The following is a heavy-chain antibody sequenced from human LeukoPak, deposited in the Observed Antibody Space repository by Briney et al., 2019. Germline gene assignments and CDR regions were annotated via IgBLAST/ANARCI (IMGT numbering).Heavy chain of an antibody. V-gene: IGHV1-69*06. CDR3: AMGDYVWGSYRRHFDY. CDR1: GGTFSSYA. Sequence: ASVKVSCKASGGTFSSYAISWVRQAPGQGLEWMGGIIPIFGTANYAQKFQGRVTITADKCTSTAYMELSSLRSEDTAVYYCAMGDYVWGSYRRHFDYWGRGTLVTVSS. J-gene: IGHJ4*02. D-gene: IGHD3-16*02. CDR2: IIPIFGTA.